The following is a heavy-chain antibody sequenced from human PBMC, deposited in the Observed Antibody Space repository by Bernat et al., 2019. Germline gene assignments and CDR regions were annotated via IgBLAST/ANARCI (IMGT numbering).Heavy chain of an antibody. Sequence: EVRLVESGGGLVQPAGSLRLSCAASGFTFSNYWMHWVRQAPGKGLVWVSCINSDGSRTNYADSVKGRFTISRDNAKNTLYLQMNGLRVEDTAAYYCIRRYCIGDVCWLGHWGQGVLVTVSS. V-gene: IGHV3-74*01. CDR3: IRRYCIGDVCWLGH. CDR2: INSDGSRT. CDR1: GFTFSNYW. J-gene: IGHJ4*02. D-gene: IGHD2-8*02.